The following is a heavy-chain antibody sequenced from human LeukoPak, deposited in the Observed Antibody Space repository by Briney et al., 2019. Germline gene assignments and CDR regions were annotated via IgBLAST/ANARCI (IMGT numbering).Heavy chain of an antibody. Sequence: GGSLRLSCAASGFTFSSYAMSWVRQAPGKGLVWVSRISPTGSTTSYADSVKGRFTVSRDNAKNTLYLQVNNLRAEDTAVYYCARGPNSNWSGLDFWGQGTLLTVSS. CDR2: ISPTGSTT. V-gene: IGHV3-74*01. J-gene: IGHJ4*02. CDR1: GFTFSSYA. D-gene: IGHD6-6*01. CDR3: ARGPNSNWSGLDF.